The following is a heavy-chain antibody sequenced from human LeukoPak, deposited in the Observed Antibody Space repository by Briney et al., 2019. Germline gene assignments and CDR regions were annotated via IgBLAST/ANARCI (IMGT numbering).Heavy chain of an antibody. Sequence: GGSLRLSCAASGLTFSSYVMSWVRQAPGKGLEWVSGFGGSGDSTYYADSVKGRLTISRDNSKNTLYLQMNSLRAEDTAVYYCAKAHYGSGMYFDYWGQGTLVTVSS. CDR1: GLTFSSYV. V-gene: IGHV3-23*01. CDR2: FGGSGDST. CDR3: AKAHYGSGMYFDY. D-gene: IGHD3-10*01. J-gene: IGHJ4*02.